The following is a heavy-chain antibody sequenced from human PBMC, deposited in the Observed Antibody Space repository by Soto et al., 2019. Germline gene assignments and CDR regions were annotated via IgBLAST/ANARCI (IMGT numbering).Heavy chain of an antibody. D-gene: IGHD3-22*01. CDR2: INAGNGNT. CDR3: ARSNYYDNTFDP. CDR1: GYTLTSYS. Sequence: ASVKPSCKASGYTLTSYSMHWLRQAPGQRLEWMGWINAGNGNTKYSQKFQGRVTITRDTSASTAYMELSSLRSEDTAVYYCARSNYYDNTFDPWGQGTLVTVSS. V-gene: IGHV1-3*01. J-gene: IGHJ5*02.